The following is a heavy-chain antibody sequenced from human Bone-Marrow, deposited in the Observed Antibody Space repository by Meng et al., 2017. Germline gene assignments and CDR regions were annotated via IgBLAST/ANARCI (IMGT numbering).Heavy chain of an antibody. Sequence: ASVNVSCKASGGTFSSYAISWVRQAPGQGLEWMGWISAYNGNTNYAQKLQGRVTMTTDTSPSTASTELRSLRSDHTAVYYCARGPRETHRTLLLWFGEFHRASWFDPWGQGTLVTVSS. CDR2: ISAYNGNT. CDR1: GGTFSSYA. D-gene: IGHD3-10*01. J-gene: IGHJ5*02. V-gene: IGHV1-18*01. CDR3: ARGPRETHRTLLLWFGEFHRASWFDP.